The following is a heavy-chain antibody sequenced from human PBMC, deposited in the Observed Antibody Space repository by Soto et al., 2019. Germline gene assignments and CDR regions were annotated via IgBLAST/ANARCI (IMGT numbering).Heavy chain of an antibody. D-gene: IGHD3-9*01. CDR3: ARDLDDILTGPNFDP. CDR1: GYSFTNYG. J-gene: IGHJ5*02. V-gene: IGHV1-3*01. CDR2: INAYNGNT. Sequence: ASVKVSCKASGYSFTNYGIHWVRQAPGQGLQRMGWINAYNGNTKYSQKFQGRVTFTRDTSASTVYMEMSSLRSEDAAVYFCARDLDDILTGPNFDPWGQGTLVTVSS.